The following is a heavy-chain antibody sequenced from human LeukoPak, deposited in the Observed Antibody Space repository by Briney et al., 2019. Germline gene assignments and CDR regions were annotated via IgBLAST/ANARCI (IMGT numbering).Heavy chain of an antibody. CDR3: ARDQGPYYDILTGYYSLDY. Sequence: ASVKVSCKASGYTFTSYGISWVRQAPGQGLEWMGWISAYNGNTNYAQKLQGRVTMTTDTSTSTAYMELRSLRSDDTAVYYCARDQGPYYDILTGYYSLDYWGQGTLVIVSS. J-gene: IGHJ4*02. CDR2: ISAYNGNT. CDR1: GYTFTSYG. V-gene: IGHV1-18*01. D-gene: IGHD3-9*01.